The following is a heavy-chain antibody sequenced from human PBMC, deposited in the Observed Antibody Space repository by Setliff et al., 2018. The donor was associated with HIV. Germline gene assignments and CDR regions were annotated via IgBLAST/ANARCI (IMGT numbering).Heavy chain of an antibody. CDR1: GFTFSNAW. CDR3: AKISGTFRYIDC. CDR2: ISSSSSYI. Sequence: NPGGSLRLSCAASGFTFSNAWMSWVRQAPGKGLEWVSFISSSSSYIYYADSVEGRFTISRDNSKNTLYLQMSSLRAEDTAMYYCAKISGTFRYIDCWGQGTLVTVSS. D-gene: IGHD1-20*01. J-gene: IGHJ4*02. V-gene: IGHV3-21*01.